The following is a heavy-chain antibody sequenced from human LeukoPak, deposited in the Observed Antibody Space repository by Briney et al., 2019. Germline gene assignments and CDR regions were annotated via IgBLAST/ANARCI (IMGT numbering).Heavy chain of an antibody. CDR1: GDSINTNTYY. CDR3: ARVMGDYYDSGGYYRRSDVFDI. J-gene: IGHJ3*02. Sequence: PSETLSLTCIVSGDSINTNTYYWGWIRQPPGKGLEWIGSIYYTGSTYYNPSLKSRVTISVDTSKNQFSLKLSSVTAADTAVYYCARVMGDYYDSGGYYRRSDVFDIWGQGTMLTVSS. V-gene: IGHV4-39*07. D-gene: IGHD3-22*01. CDR2: IYYTGST.